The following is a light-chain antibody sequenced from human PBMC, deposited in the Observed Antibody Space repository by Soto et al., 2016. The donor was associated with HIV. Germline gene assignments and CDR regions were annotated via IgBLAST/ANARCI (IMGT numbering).Light chain of an antibody. V-gene: IGKV2-28*01. CDR2: LGS. J-gene: IGKJ2*03. CDR3: MQRIQFPR. Sequence: DIVMTQSPLSLPVTPGEPASISCRSSQSLLHSNGYNYLDWYLQKPGQSPQLLIYLGSFRASGVPDRFSGSGSGTDFTLKISRVEAEDIGVYYCMQRIQFPRFGQGTKLEIK. CDR1: QSLLHSNGYNY.